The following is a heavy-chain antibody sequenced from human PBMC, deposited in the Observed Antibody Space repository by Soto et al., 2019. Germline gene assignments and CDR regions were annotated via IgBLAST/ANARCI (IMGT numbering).Heavy chain of an antibody. CDR2: IYYSGST. CDR3: ASPYFDF. V-gene: IGHV4-39*01. CDR1: GGSISSGNYY. J-gene: IGHJ4*02. Sequence: PSETLSLTCTVSGGSISSGNYYWAWIRQPPGKGLEWIGSIYYSGSTYYNPSLKSRVTISVDTSKKQFSLKLSSVTAADTAVYYCASPYFDFWGQGTLVTVSS.